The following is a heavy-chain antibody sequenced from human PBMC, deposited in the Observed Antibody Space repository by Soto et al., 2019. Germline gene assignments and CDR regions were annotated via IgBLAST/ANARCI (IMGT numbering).Heavy chain of an antibody. D-gene: IGHD1-26*01. V-gene: IGHV4-34*01. CDR3: ATSLSGSHSYGMDV. CDR2: INHSGST. CDR1: GGSFSGYY. Sequence: SETLSLTCAVYGGSFSGYYWSWIRQPPGKGLEWIGEINHSGSTNYNPSLKSRVTISVDTSKNQFSLKLSSVTAADTAVYYCATSLSGSHSYGMDVWGQGTTVTVSS. J-gene: IGHJ6*02.